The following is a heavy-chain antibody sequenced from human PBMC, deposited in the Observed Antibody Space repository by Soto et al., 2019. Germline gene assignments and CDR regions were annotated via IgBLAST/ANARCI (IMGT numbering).Heavy chain of an antibody. CDR2: FYYSGST. D-gene: IGHD2-2*02. Sequence: QVQLQESGPGLVKPSETLSLTCTVSGGSVSSGSYYWNWIRQPPGKGLEWIGYFYYSGSTNYNPSLKSRVTISIDTSKNPFSLKLSSVTAADTAVYYCAREGYCSSTSCYRGGDYWGQGTLVTVSS. V-gene: IGHV4-61*01. CDR3: AREGYCSSTSCYRGGDY. J-gene: IGHJ4*02. CDR1: GGSVSSGSYY.